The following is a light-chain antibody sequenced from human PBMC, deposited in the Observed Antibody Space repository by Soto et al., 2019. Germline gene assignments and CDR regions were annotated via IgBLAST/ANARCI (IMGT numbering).Light chain of an antibody. CDR1: QSVSSNY. Sequence: DIVFTQAPGTLSFSPGERATLSCRASQSVSSNYLAWYQQKPGQAPRLLIYGASTRATGVPDRFSGSGSGTDFTLTISRLEPEDFAVYHCQQYGSLSWTFGQGTKVDIK. CDR3: QQYGSLSWT. CDR2: GAS. V-gene: IGKV3-20*01. J-gene: IGKJ1*01.